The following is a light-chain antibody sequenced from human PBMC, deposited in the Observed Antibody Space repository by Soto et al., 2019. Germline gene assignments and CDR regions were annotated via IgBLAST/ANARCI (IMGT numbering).Light chain of an antibody. Sequence: QTVVTQEPSLTVSPGWTVTLTCGYSTGAVTSNHHPYWFQQKAGQAPRTLIYDTSNKHSWTPARFSGSLLGDKAALTLSGAQPEDEAQYYCLLSYNAARVFGGGTKLTVL. V-gene: IGLV7-46*01. CDR2: DTS. J-gene: IGLJ2*01. CDR3: LLSYNAARV. CDR1: TGAVTSNHH.